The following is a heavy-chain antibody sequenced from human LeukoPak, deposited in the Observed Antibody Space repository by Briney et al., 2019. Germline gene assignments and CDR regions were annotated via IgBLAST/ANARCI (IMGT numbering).Heavy chain of an antibody. V-gene: IGHV1-18*01. J-gene: IGHJ3*02. CDR2: ISAYNGNT. CDR3: ARDGEWLQLLRMGAFDI. CDR1: GYTFTSYG. D-gene: IGHD5-24*01. Sequence: ASVKVSCKASGYTFTSYGISWVRQAPGQGLEWMGWISAYNGNTNYAQKLRGRVTMTTDTSTSTAYMELRSLRSDDTAVYYCARDGEWLQLLRMGAFDIWGQGTMVTVSS.